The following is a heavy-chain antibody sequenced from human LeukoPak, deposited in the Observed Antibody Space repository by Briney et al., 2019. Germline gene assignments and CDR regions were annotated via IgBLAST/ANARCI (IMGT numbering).Heavy chain of an antibody. CDR1: GYTFTSYD. V-gene: IGHV1-8*02. D-gene: IGHD3-10*01. Sequence: ASVKVSCKASGYTFTSYDINWVRQATGQGLEWMGWMNPNSGNTGYAQKFQGRVTMTRNTSISTAYMELSSLRSEDTAVYYCARGGHYYYGSGSYPNWFDPWGQGTLVTVSS. CDR3: ARGGHYYYGSGSYPNWFDP. CDR2: MNPNSGNT. J-gene: IGHJ5*02.